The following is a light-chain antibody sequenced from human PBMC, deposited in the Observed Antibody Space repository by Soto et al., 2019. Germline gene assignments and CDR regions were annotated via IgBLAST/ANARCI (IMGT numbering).Light chain of an antibody. CDR1: SDINVGTYK. Sequence: QLVLTQPSSLSASPGASASLTCTLRSDINVGTYKIYWYQQKPGSPPQYLLSYKSDSDKQQGSGVPSRFSGSKDASANAGILLISGLQSEDEADYYCMIWHSIAYVFGTGTKLTVL. CDR2: YKSDSDK. CDR3: MIWHSIAYV. V-gene: IGLV5-45*03. J-gene: IGLJ1*01.